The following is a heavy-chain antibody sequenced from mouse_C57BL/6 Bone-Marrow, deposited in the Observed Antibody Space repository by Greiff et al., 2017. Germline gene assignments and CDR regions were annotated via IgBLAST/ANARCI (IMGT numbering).Heavy chain of an antibody. V-gene: IGHV1-15*01. CDR3: TDYYYGSSAWFAY. D-gene: IGHD1-1*01. CDR1: GYTFTDYE. CDR2: IDPETGGT. Sequence: VQLQQSGAELVRPGASVTLSCKASGYTFTDYEMHWVKQTPVHGLEWIGAIDPETGGTAYNQKFKGKAILTADKSSSTAYMELRSLTSDDSAVYYCTDYYYGSSAWFAYWGQGTLVTVSA. J-gene: IGHJ3*01.